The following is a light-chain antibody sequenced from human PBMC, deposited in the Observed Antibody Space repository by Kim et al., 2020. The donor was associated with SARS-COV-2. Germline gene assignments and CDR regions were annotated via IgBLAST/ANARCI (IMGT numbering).Light chain of an antibody. CDR2: YDS. CDR1: NIGSKR. V-gene: IGLV3-21*04. J-gene: IGLJ1*01. CDR3: QVWDSSSDHRV. Sequence: PGKTARITCGGNNIGSKRVHWYQQKPGQAPVLVIYYDSDRPSGIPERFSGSNSGNTATLTISRVEAGDEADYYCQVWDSSSDHRVFGTGTKVTVL.